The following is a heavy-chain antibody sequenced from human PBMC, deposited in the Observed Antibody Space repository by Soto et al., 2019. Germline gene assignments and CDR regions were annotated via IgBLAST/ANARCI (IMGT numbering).Heavy chain of an antibody. CDR1: GFTFYTYW. CDR2: IKSDGSNK. J-gene: IGHJ4*02. D-gene: IGHD2-21*02. CDR3: AKDVLAYCGGDCSFDY. V-gene: IGHV3-30*02. Sequence: LRLSCEASGFTFYTYWMNWVRQAPGMGLEWVANIKSDGSNKYYADSVKGRFTISRDNSKNTLYLQMNSLRAEDTAVYYCAKDVLAYCGGDCSFDYWGQGTLVTVSS.